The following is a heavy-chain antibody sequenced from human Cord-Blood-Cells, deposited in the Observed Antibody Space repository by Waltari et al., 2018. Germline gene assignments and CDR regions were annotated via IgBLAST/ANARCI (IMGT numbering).Heavy chain of an antibody. V-gene: IGHV1-69*09. J-gene: IGHJ6*03. CDR2: IIPILGIA. D-gene: IGHD6-19*01. CDR3: ARDLAGDYYYYYYMDV. CDR1: GGTFSSYA. Sequence: QVQLVQSGAEVKKPGSSVKVSCKASGGTFSSYAISWVRQAPGQGLGWVGRIIPILGIANYAQKFQGRVTITADKSTSTAYMELSSLRSEDTAVYYCARDLAGDYYYYYYMDVWGKGTTVTVSS.